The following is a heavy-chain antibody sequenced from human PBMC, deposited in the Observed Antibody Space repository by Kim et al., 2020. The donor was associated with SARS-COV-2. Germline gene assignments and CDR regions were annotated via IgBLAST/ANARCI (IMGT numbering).Heavy chain of an antibody. V-gene: IGHV3-30*07. CDR3: ASLLGYYDSSGYYYV. D-gene: IGHD3-22*01. J-gene: IGHJ4*02. Sequence: ADSRQGRLTIPRDHSKNTLYLQMNSLRAGDTAVYYCASLLGYYDSSGYYYVWGQGTLVTVSS.